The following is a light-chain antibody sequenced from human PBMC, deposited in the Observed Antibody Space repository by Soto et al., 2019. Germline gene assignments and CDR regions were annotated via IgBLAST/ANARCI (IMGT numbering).Light chain of an antibody. Sequence: DFVLTQSPLTLPVTPGEPASISCRCSQSLLHSNGFNYLDWYLQKPGQSPQLLIFLGSNRASGVPDRFSGSGSGTDFTLKISRVEAEDVGVYYGMQALQAPYTFGQGTKLEIK. CDR2: LGS. CDR1: QSLLHSNGFNY. CDR3: MQALQAPYT. J-gene: IGKJ2*01. V-gene: IGKV2-28*01.